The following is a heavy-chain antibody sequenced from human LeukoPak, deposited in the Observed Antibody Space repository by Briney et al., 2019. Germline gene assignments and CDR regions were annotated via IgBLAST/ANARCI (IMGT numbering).Heavy chain of an antibody. D-gene: IGHD2-2*01. V-gene: IGHV3-64*01. J-gene: IGHJ5*02. CDR3: ARDLYCSSISCYGPFDP. Sequence: GGSLRLSCVASGFTFSSYAMYWVRQAPGKGLECVSAVSSNGGRVYYANSVKGQFTISRDNSKNTLYLQMGSLRAEDMAVYYCARDLYCSSISCYGPFDPWGQGTLVTVSS. CDR1: GFTFSSYA. CDR2: VSSNGGRV.